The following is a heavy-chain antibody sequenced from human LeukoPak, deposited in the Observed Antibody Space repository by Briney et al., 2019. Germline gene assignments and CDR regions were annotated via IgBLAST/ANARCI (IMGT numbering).Heavy chain of an antibody. Sequence: ASETLSLTCTVSGGSISSFYWSWIRQPPGKGLEWIGYIHYSGSTNYNPSLKSRVTISLDTSKNQFSLRLSSVTAADTAVYYCARVGLDYDSSGYYSYYFDYWGQGTLVTVSS. CDR1: GGSISSFY. CDR2: IHYSGST. J-gene: IGHJ4*02. CDR3: ARVGLDYDSSGYYSYYFDY. D-gene: IGHD3-22*01. V-gene: IGHV4-59*01.